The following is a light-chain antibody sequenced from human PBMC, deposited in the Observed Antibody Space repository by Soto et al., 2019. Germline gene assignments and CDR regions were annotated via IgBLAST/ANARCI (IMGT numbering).Light chain of an antibody. CDR3: QQYNSYSRT. J-gene: IGKJ1*01. CDR2: DAS. V-gene: IGKV1-5*01. CDR1: QSISSW. Sequence: DIQMTQSPSTLSASVGDRVTITCRASQSISSWLAWYQQKPGKAPKLLIYDASSLESGVPSRFSGSGSGTAFTLTISSLQPDDFATYYCQQYNSYSRTFGQGTKVELK.